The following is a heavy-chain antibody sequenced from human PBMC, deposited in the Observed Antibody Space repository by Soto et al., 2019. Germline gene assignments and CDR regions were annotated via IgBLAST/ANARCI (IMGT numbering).Heavy chain of an antibody. D-gene: IGHD2-2*02. V-gene: IGHV1-69*01. Sequence: QVQLVQSGAEVKKPGSSVKVSCKASGGTFSSYAISWVRQAPGQGLEWMGGVIPIFGTANYAQKFQGRVTITADESTRTAYMALSSLRSEETAVYYCASEDCSSTSCYNPGGYYGMDVWGQGTTVTVSS. J-gene: IGHJ6*02. CDR3: ASEDCSSTSCYNPGGYYGMDV. CDR1: GGTFSSYA. CDR2: VIPIFGTA.